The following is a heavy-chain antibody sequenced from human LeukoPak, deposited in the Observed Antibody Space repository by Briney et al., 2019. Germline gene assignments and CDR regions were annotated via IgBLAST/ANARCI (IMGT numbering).Heavy chain of an antibody. CDR1: GFTFSSHG. Sequence: PGGSLRLSCAASGFTFSSHGMNWVRQAPGKGLEWVSGISGSGNITDYADSVKGRFTISRDNSKNTLYLQMNSLRAEDTAVYYCAKGIYGSGSYYSNYYYNMDVWGKGTTVTFSS. V-gene: IGHV3-23*01. CDR3: AKGIYGSGSYYSNYYYNMDV. D-gene: IGHD3-10*01. CDR2: ISGSGNIT. J-gene: IGHJ6*03.